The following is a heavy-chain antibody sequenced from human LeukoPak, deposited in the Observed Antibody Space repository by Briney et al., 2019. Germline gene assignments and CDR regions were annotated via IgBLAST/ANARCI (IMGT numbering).Heavy chain of an antibody. CDR2: INPNSGGT. D-gene: IGHD6-6*01. CDR1: GYTFTVYY. CDR3: ARIDVGYSSSLYY. V-gene: IGHV1-2*02. Sequence: WASVKVSCKASGYTFTVYYMHWVRQAPGQGLEWMGWINPNSGGTNYAQKFQGRVTMTRDTSITTAYMELSRLRSDDTAVYYCARIDVGYSSSLYYWGQGTLVTVSS. J-gene: IGHJ4*02.